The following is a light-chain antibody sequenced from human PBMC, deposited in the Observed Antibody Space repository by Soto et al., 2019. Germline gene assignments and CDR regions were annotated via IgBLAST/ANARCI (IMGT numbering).Light chain of an antibody. CDR2: DAS. V-gene: IGKV1-12*01. Sequence: DIQMTQSPSSVYASVGDRVTISCRASQGINDCLAWYQQKPGKAPKLLIYDASYLQSGVPSRFSGSGSGTDFTLTISSLQPEDFATYFCQHGITFPLTFGGGTKVEIK. J-gene: IGKJ4*01. CDR1: QGINDC. CDR3: QHGITFPLT.